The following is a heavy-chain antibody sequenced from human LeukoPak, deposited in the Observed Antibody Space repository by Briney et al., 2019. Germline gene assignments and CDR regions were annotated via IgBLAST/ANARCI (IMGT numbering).Heavy chain of an antibody. J-gene: IGHJ4*02. CDR1: GFTFRSYN. V-gene: IGHV3-21*01. CDR3: ARGASRADY. CDR2: ISSSSSYI. Sequence: PGGSLRLSCAASGFTFRSYNMNWVRQAPGKRPEWVSSISSSSSYIYYADSVKGRFTISRDNAKNSLYLQMNSLRAEDTALYYCARGASRADYWGQGTLLTVSS.